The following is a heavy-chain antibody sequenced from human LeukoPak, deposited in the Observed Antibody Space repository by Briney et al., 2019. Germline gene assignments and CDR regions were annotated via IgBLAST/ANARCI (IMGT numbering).Heavy chain of an antibody. CDR3: ARDSPYMDYDSSGYSGY. V-gene: IGHV1-18*01. CDR1: GYTFTSYG. CDR2: ISAYNGNT. Sequence: GASVKVSCKASGYTFTSYGISWVRQAPGQRLEWMGWISAYNGNTHYAQKLQGRVTMTTDTSTSTVYMELRSLRSDDTAVYYCARDSPYMDYDSSGYSGYWGQGTLVTVSS. D-gene: IGHD3-22*01. J-gene: IGHJ4*02.